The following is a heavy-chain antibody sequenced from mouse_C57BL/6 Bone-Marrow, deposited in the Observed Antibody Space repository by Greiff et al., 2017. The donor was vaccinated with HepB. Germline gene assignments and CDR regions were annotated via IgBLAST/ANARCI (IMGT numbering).Heavy chain of an antibody. D-gene: IGHD2-4*01. J-gene: IGHJ2*02. CDR2: IDPSDSYT. CDR3: ARLNHYDWYYFRS. Sequence: QVQLQQPGAELVIPGASVKLSCKASGYTFTSYWMHWVKKRPGQGLEWIGKIDPSDSYTNYNQKLKGKTTFTVSKSSSTAYMPVSSLTSEDSAIYHSARLNHYDWYYFRSWRHGTSLTVSS. CDR1: GYTFTSYW. V-gene: IGHV1-69*01.